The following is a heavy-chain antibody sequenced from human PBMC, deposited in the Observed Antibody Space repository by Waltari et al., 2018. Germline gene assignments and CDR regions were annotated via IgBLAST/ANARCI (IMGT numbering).Heavy chain of an antibody. J-gene: IGHJ4*02. CDR2: IVVGSGKT. CDR3: AAVTYGSGSYYYFDY. CDR1: GFTFTSSA. D-gene: IGHD3-10*01. Sequence: QMQLVQSGPEVKKPGTSVKVSCKASGFTFTSSAVQWVRQARGQRLEWIGWIVVGSGKTNYAQKFQERVTITRDMSTSTAYMELSSLRSEDTAVYYCAAVTYGSGSYYYFDYWGQGTLVTVSS. V-gene: IGHV1-58*01.